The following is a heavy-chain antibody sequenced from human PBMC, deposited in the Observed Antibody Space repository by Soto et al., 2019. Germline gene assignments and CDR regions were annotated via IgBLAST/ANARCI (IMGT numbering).Heavy chain of an antibody. CDR2: ISAYNGNT. Sequence: GASGKVSCKASGYTFTSYGISWGRPAPGQRLERMGWISAYNGNTNYAQKLQGRVTMTTDTSTSTAYMELRSLRSDDTAVYYCGAVAVESNDAFDIWGQGTMVTVSS. D-gene: IGHD6-19*01. CDR1: GYTFTSYG. V-gene: IGHV1-18*01. CDR3: GAVAVESNDAFDI. J-gene: IGHJ3*02.